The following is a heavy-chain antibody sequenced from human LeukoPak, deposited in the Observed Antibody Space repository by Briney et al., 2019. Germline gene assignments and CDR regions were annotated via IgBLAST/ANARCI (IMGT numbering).Heavy chain of an antibody. CDR3: ASSKTTGIFDY. CDR1: GGSISSGSYY. V-gene: IGHV4-61*02. CDR2: IYTSGST. Sequence: SQTLSLTCTVSGGSISSGSYYWSWIRQPAGKGLEWIVRIYTSGSTNYNPSLKSRVTISVDTSKNQFSLKLSSVTAADTAVYYCASSKTTGIFDYWGQGTLVTVSS. J-gene: IGHJ4*02. D-gene: IGHD4-17*01.